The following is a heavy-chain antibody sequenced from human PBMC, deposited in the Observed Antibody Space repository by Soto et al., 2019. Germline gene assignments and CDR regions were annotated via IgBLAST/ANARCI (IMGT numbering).Heavy chain of an antibody. D-gene: IGHD4-4*01. CDR2: ISYDGSNK. CDR1: GFTFSSYA. V-gene: IGHV3-30-3*01. CDR3: VREWRWLQFHGMDV. J-gene: IGHJ6*02. Sequence: QVQLVESGGGVVQPGRSLRLSCAASGFTFSSYAMHWVRQAPGKGLEWVAVISYDGSNKYYADSVKGRFTISRDNSKNALYLQMNSLLAEDTAVYDFVREWRWLQFHGMDVWGQGTTVTVFS.